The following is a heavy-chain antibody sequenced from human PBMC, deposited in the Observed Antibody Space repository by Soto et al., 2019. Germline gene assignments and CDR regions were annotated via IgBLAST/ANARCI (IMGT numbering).Heavy chain of an antibody. CDR1: GFTFSGDA. D-gene: IGHD1-26*01. Sequence: GGSLRLSCAASGFTFSGDAMHWVRQAPGKGLEPVAVISYDGSNNHYADSVKGRFTISRDNSKNTLYLQMNSLRIEDTAVYYCAKDQGVGGTLGLFDYWGQGTLVTVSS. CDR3: AKDQGVGGTLGLFDY. J-gene: IGHJ4*02. CDR2: ISYDGSNN. V-gene: IGHV3-30*18.